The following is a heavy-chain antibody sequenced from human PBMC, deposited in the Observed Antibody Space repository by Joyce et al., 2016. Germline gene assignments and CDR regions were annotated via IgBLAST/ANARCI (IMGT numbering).Heavy chain of an antibody. CDR3: ARGGISYYYAMDV. D-gene: IGHD3-16*01. J-gene: IGHJ6*02. CDR1: GSTFGSSS. CDR2: ISATSYYI. Sequence: QLVESGGGVVKAGGSLRLSCEASGSTFGSSSMSWFRQAQGKGLEWVAAISATSYYIFHAETVRGRFTVSRDNAKKTLYLQMNSLRAEDSAVFYCARGGISYYYAMDVWGQGTTVTVSS. V-gene: IGHV3-21*01.